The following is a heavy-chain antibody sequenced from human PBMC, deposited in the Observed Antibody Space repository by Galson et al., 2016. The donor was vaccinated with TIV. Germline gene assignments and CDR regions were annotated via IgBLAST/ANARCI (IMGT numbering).Heavy chain of an antibody. D-gene: IGHD3-10*01. CDR2: IYPGDSDT. CDR1: GYSFGTYW. V-gene: IGHV5-51*01. J-gene: IGHJ4*02. CDR3: VRHPTSISNPYYIDY. Sequence: QSGAEVKKPGEFLKISCKGSGYSFGTYWIGWVRQMPGKGLEWIGIIYPGDSDTRYSPSFRGQVTISADRSTSTGYLQWSSLKASDTAMYYCVRHPTSISNPYYIDYWGRGTLVTVSS.